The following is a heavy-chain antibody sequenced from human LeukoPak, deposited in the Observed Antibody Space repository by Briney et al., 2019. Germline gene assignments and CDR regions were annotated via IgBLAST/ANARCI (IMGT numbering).Heavy chain of an antibody. CDR3: ARKQWIKPAYYDY. CDR2: INPNSGGT. Sequence: ASVKVSCKASGYTFTGYYMHWVRQAPGQGLEWMGWINPNSGGTNYAQKFQGRVTMTRDTSISTAYMELSRLRSDDTAVYYCARKQWIKPAYYDYWGQGTLVTVSS. J-gene: IGHJ4*02. CDR1: GYTFTGYY. D-gene: IGHD5-18*01. V-gene: IGHV1-2*02.